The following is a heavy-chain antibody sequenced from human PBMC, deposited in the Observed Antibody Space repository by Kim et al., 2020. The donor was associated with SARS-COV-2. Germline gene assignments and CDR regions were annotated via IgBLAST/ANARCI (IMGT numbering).Heavy chain of an antibody. V-gene: IGHV1-69*01. J-gene: IGHJ4*02. D-gene: IGHD6-19*01. Sequence: TYARKFQGRVTITADESTSTAYMELSSLRSEDTAVYYCARDLREYSSGFSWGQGTLVTVSS. CDR3: ARDLREYSSGFS.